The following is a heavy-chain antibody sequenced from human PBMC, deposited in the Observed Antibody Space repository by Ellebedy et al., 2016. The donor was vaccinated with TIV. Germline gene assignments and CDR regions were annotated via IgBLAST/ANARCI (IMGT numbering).Heavy chain of an antibody. CDR2: ISSTGTYT. V-gene: IGHV3-11*05. J-gene: IGHJ5*02. CDR3: VREDFCSGASCYFFDH. Sequence: GESLKISXAASGFSFSDYYMNWVRQAPGRGLEWVSYISSTGTYTYTADSLKGRFTISRDNARNSVYLQMDSPTAEDTAVYYCVREDFCSGASCYFFDHWGQGTLVTVSS. D-gene: IGHD2-15*01. CDR1: GFSFSDYY.